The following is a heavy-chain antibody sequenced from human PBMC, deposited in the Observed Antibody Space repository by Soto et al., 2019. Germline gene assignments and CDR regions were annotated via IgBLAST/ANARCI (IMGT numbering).Heavy chain of an antibody. CDR1: GFTFDAYA. V-gene: IGHV3-23*01. CDR2: IGSSGGNK. D-gene: IGHD4-4*01. J-gene: IGHJ4*02. CDR3: AKMAPDYINSLDS. Sequence: GGSLRLSCSASGFTFDAYAMSWVRQAPGKGLEWVSSIGSSGGNKYYAAAVRGRFTIPRDNARNTVDLQINTLRAEDTAVYFCAKMAPDYINSLDSRGQGTLVTGSS.